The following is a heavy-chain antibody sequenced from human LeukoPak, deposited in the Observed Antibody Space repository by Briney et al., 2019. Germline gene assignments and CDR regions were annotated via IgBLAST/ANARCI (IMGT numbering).Heavy chain of an antibody. V-gene: IGHV3-11*05. CDR2: ISSSSSYT. D-gene: IGHD3-22*01. J-gene: IGHJ4*02. Sequence: GSLRLSCAASGFTFSDDYMSWIRQAPGKGREWVSYISSSSSYTNYADSMKGRFTISRDNAKNSLYLQMNSLRAEDTAVYYCARALYDSSGYYFDYWGQGTLVTVSS. CDR1: GFTFSDDY. CDR3: ARALYDSSGYYFDY.